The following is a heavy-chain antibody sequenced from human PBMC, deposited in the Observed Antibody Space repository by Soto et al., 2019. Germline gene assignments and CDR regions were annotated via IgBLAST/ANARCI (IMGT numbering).Heavy chain of an antibody. J-gene: IGHJ5*02. Sequence: PSETLSLTCTVSGGSISSYYWSWIRQPPGKGLEWIGYIYYSGSANENRSLKSRVTISVETSKNQFSLKLRSVTAADTAVYYCAMKQFAWDPWRQGTLLAVSS. CDR3: AMKQFAWDP. D-gene: IGHD6-6*01. CDR1: GGSISSYY. CDR2: IYYSGSA. V-gene: IGHV4-59*01.